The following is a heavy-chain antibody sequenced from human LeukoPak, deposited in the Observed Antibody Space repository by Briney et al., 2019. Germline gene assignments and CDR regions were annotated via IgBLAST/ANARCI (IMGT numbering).Heavy chain of an antibody. Sequence: PGGSLRLSCAASGFTFSSYAMSWARQAPGKGLEWVSAISGSGGSTYYADSVKGRFTISRDNSKNTLYLQMNSLRAEDKAVYYCAKTYSSSWYSAFDIWGQGTMVTVSS. D-gene: IGHD6-13*01. CDR1: GFTFSSYA. CDR2: ISGSGGST. V-gene: IGHV3-23*01. J-gene: IGHJ3*02. CDR3: AKTYSSSWYSAFDI.